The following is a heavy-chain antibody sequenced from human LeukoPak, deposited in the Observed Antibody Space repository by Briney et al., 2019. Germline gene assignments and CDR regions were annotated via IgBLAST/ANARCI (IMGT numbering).Heavy chain of an antibody. Sequence: GGSLRLSCAASGFTFSSYEMNWVRQAPGKGLEWVSYISSSGSTIYYADSVKGRFTIPRDNAKNSLYLQMNSLRAEGTAVYYCAREKVVVAGFDYWGQGTLVTVSS. D-gene: IGHD2-15*01. V-gene: IGHV3-48*03. CDR1: GFTFSSYE. CDR2: ISSSGSTI. J-gene: IGHJ4*02. CDR3: AREKVVVAGFDY.